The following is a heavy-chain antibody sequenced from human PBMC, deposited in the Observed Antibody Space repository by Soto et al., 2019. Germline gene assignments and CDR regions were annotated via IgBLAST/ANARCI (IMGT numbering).Heavy chain of an antibody. V-gene: IGHV5-51*01. CDR2: IYPGDSDT. CDR1: GYTFSRYW. Sequence: GESLKISCKGSGYTFSRYWIAWVRQMPGKGLEWMGIIYPGDSDTRYRPSFQGQVTISVDKSISTAYLQWTNLKASDTAMYYCARQDGAATYYFDSWGQGTLVTVSS. CDR3: ARQDGAATYYFDS. J-gene: IGHJ4*02. D-gene: IGHD1-26*01.